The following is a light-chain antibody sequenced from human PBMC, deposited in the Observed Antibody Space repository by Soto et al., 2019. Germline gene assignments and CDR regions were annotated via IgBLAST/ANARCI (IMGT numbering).Light chain of an antibody. CDR2: AAS. V-gene: IGKV1-39*01. CDR1: RSISSY. CDR3: QQSYSTPWT. J-gene: IGKJ1*01. Sequence: DIQMTQSPSSLSASLLDRVTITCRASRSISSYLNWYQQKPGKAPKLLIYAASSLQSGVPSRFSGSGSGTDFTLTISSLQPEDFATYYCQQSYSTPWTFGQGTKVDIK.